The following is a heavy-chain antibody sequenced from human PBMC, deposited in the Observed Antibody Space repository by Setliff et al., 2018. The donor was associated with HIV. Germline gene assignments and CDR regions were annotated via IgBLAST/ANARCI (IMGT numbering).Heavy chain of an antibody. J-gene: IGHJ3*02. CDR3: AKVFVFGIDAFDI. V-gene: IGHV3-23*01. CDR1: GFSLSDYY. D-gene: IGHD3-16*01. Sequence: GGSLRLSCAVSGFSLSDYYMDWVRQAPGKGLEWVSTVGAVGGPTHYAESVKGRFTISKDNSKNALYPQMSSLRDEDTAVYYCAKVFVFGIDAFDIWGQGTMVTVSS. CDR2: VGAVGGPT.